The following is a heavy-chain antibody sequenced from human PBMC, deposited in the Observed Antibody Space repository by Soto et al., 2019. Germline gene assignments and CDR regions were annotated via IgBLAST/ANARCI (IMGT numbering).Heavy chain of an antibody. J-gene: IGHJ6*02. Sequence: SETLSLTCTVSGGSISSSSYYWGWIRQPPGKGLEWIGSIYYSGSTYYNPSLKSRITIDADTSKNQFSLQLNSVTPEDTAVYYCARESLRSWYYYYGMDVWGQGTTVTVSS. CDR2: IYYSGST. CDR3: ARESLRSWYYYYGMDV. CDR1: GGSISSSSYY. V-gene: IGHV4-39*02.